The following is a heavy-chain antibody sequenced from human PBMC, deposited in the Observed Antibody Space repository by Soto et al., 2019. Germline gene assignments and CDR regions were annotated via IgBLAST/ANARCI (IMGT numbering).Heavy chain of an antibody. CDR2: IYPGDSDT. V-gene: IGHV5-51*01. CDR1: GYSFTSYW. Sequence: GESLKISCKGSGYSFTSYWIGWVRQMPGKGLEWMGIIYPGDSDTRYSPSFQGQVTISADKSISTAYLQWSSLKASDTAMDYCARQRDYYGSGSYTDGAWFDPWGQGTLVTVSS. J-gene: IGHJ5*02. CDR3: ARQRDYYGSGSYTDGAWFDP. D-gene: IGHD3-10*01.